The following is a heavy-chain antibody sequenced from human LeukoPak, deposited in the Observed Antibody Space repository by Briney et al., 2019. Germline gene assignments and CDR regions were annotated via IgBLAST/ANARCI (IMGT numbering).Heavy chain of an antibody. CDR1: GGSISSSNW. J-gene: IGHJ4*02. V-gene: IGHV4-4*02. CDR2: IYLRGNT. CDR3: ARGTITTVTDS. Sequence: SETLSLTCSISGGSISSSNWWTWVRQPPGKGLEWVGEIYLRGNTNYNPSLESRVTISVDESKTQLSLRLESVTAADTAVYYCARGTITTVTDSWGPGTLVTVSS. D-gene: IGHD4-17*01.